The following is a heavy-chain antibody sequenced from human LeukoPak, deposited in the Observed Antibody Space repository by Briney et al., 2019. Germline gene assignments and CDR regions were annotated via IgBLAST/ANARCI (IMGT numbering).Heavy chain of an antibody. Sequence: GGSLRLSCAASGFTFSSYGMHWVRQAPGKGLEWVAVISYDGSNKYYADSVKGRFTISRDNSKNTLYLQMNSLRAEDTAVYYCARPNKGFDPWGQGTLVTVSS. V-gene: IGHV3-30*03. CDR3: ARPNKGFDP. J-gene: IGHJ5*02. CDR1: GFTFSSYG. D-gene: IGHD2/OR15-2a*01. CDR2: ISYDGSNK.